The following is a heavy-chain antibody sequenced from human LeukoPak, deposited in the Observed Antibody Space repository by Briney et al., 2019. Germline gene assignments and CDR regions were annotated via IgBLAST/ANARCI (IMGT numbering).Heavy chain of an antibody. V-gene: IGHV3-21*01. CDR1: GFTFSSYG. CDR3: ARSAYCGGDCYSRGYYFDY. J-gene: IGHJ4*02. D-gene: IGHD2-21*02. CDR2: ISSSSSYI. Sequence: GGSLRLSCAASGFTFSSYGMHWVRQAPGKGLEWVSSISSSSSYIYYADSVKGRFTISRDNAKNSLYLQMNSLRAEDTAVYYCARSAYCGGDCYSRGYYFDYWGQGTLVTVSS.